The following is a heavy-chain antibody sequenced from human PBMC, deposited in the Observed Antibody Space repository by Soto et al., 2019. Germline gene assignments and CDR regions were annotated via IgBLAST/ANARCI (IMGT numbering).Heavy chain of an antibody. CDR3: ARDLGILTGYSNYYAMDV. CDR1: GFTFSSYS. V-gene: IGHV3-21*01. J-gene: IGHJ6*02. Sequence: GGSLRLSCAASGFTFSSYSMNWVRQAPGKGLEWVSSISSSSSYIYYADSVKGRFTISRDNAKNSLYLQMNSLRAEDTAVYYCARDLGILTGYSNYYAMDVWGQGTTVTVSS. D-gene: IGHD3-9*01. CDR2: ISSSSSYI.